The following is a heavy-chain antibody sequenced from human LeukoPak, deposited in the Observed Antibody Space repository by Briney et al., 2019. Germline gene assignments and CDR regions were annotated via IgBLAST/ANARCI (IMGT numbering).Heavy chain of an antibody. J-gene: IGHJ6*04. Sequence: GRSLRLSCAASGFTFSSYWMHWVRQAPGKGLVWVSRINSDGSSTSYADSVKGQFTISRDNAKNTLYLQMNSLRAEDTAVYYCARDYYGFYYYYGMDVWGKGTTVTVSS. CDR2: INSDGSST. D-gene: IGHD3-10*01. V-gene: IGHV3-74*01. CDR3: ARDYYGFYYYYGMDV. CDR1: GFTFSSYW.